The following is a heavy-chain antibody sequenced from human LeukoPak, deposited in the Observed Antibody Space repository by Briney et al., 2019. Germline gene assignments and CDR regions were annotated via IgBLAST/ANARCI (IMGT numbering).Heavy chain of an antibody. CDR3: ARDYLVGCTDTICYPIDY. J-gene: IGHJ4*02. Sequence: PGGSLRLSCAASGFTFSSYAMSWVRQAPGKGLGWVSAISGSGGSTYYADSVKGRFTISRDNSKNMLYLQINSLRAEDTAVYYCARDYLVGCTDTICYPIDYWGRGTLVTVSS. V-gene: IGHV3-23*01. D-gene: IGHD2-8*02. CDR1: GFTFSSYA. CDR2: ISGSGGST.